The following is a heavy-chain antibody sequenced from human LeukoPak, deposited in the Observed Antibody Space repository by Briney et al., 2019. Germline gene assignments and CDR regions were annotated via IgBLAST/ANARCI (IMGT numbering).Heavy chain of an antibody. Sequence: SETLSLTCTVSGGSISSHYWSWIRQPPGKGLEWIGYIYYSGSTNYNPSLKSRVTISVDTSKNQFSLKLSSVTAADTAVYYCARLDGYHNNWFDPWGQGTLVTVSS. CDR3: ARLDGYHNNWFDP. CDR1: GGSISSHY. D-gene: IGHD5-24*01. CDR2: IYYSGST. V-gene: IGHV4-59*08. J-gene: IGHJ5*02.